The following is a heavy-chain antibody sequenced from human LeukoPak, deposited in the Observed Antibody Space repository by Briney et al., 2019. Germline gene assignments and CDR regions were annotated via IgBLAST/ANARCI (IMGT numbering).Heavy chain of an antibody. J-gene: IGHJ5*02. CDR1: GFTFSSYS. CDR2: ISSSSSYI. D-gene: IGHD5-18*01. Sequence: GGSLRLSCAASGFTFSSYSMNWVRQAPGKGLEWVSSISSSSSYIYYADSVKGRFTISRDNAKNSVHLQMNSLRVEDTAVYYCARGLSSLDGYERFADSWGQGTLVTVYS. CDR3: ARGLSSLDGYERFADS. V-gene: IGHV3-21*06.